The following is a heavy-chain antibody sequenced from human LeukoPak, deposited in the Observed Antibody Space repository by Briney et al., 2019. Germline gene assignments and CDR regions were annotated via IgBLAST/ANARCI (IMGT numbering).Heavy chain of an antibody. V-gene: IGHV3-9*03. CDR1: GXXFDDYA. CDR3: AKDKAASGYYGYFDY. D-gene: IGHD3-22*01. Sequence: GXXXXLSCAXSGXXFDDYAMHWVRQAPGKGLEWVSGISWNSGSIVYADSVKGRFTIYRDKAKNSLYVQMNSLRAEDMALYYCAKDKAASGYYGYFDYWGQGTLVTVSS. CDR2: ISWNSGSI. J-gene: IGHJ4*02.